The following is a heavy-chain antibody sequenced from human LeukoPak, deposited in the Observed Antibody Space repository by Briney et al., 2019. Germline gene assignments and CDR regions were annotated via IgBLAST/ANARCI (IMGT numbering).Heavy chain of an antibody. CDR2: IIPIFGTA. CDR1: GYTFTSYA. CDR3: AREPREYYYDSSGYWAFDI. D-gene: IGHD3-22*01. J-gene: IGHJ3*02. V-gene: IGHV1-69*13. Sequence: SVKVSCKASGYTFTSYAMNWVRQAPGQGLEWMGGIIPIFGTANYAQKFQGRVTITADESTSTAYMELSSLRSVDTAVYYCAREPREYYYDSSGYWAFDIWGQGTMVTVSS.